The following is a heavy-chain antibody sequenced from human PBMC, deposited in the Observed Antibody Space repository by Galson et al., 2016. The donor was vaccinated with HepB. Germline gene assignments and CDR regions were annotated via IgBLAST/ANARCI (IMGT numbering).Heavy chain of an antibody. V-gene: IGHV4-34*01. D-gene: IGHD1-26*01. CDR2: SNQSGNT. J-gene: IGHJ4*02. Sequence: SETLSLTCAVYGGSFSGYYLTWIRQPPGKGLEWIGESNQSGNTYYNPSLESRATISVDTSKNHFSLKLDSVTAADTAFYYCVREWEGFTRYHDYWGRGTQVTVSS. CDR3: VREWEGFTRYHDY. CDR1: GGSFSGYY.